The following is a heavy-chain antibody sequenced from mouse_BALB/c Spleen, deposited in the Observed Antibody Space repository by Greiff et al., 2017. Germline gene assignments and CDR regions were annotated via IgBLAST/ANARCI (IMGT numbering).Heavy chain of an antibody. CDR3: ARPGLDGYFDY. J-gene: IGHJ2*01. CDR2: ISTYYGDA. CDR1: GYTFTDYA. D-gene: IGHD2-3*01. V-gene: IGHV1S137*01. Sequence: VQLQQSGAELVRPGVSVKISCKGSGYTFTDYAMHWVKQSHAKSLEWIGVISTYYGDASYNQKFKGKATMTVDKSSSTAYMELARLTSEDSAIYYCARPGLDGYFDYWGQGTTLTVSS.